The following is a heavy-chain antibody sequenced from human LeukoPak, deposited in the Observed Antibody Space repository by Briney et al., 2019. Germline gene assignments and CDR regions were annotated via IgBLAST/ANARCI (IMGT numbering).Heavy chain of an antibody. CDR3: AKDLAVAGIFPNWFDP. Sequence: GGSLRLSCAASGFTFSSYAMRWVRQAPGKGLEWVAVISYDGSNKYYADSVKGRFTISRDNSKNTLYLQMNSLRAEDTAVYYCAKDLAVAGIFPNWFDPWGQGTLVTVSS. CDR1: GFTFSSYA. CDR2: ISYDGSNK. V-gene: IGHV3-30*01. J-gene: IGHJ5*02. D-gene: IGHD6-19*01.